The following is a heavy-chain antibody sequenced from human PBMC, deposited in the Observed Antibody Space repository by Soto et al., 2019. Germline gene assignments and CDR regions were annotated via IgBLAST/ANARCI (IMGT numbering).Heavy chain of an antibody. V-gene: IGHV3-30*03. CDR3: ARDGDSIGWKYWYFDL. Sequence: PGGSLSLSCAASGFAFSSYGMHWVRQAPGKGLEWVAVISYDGSNKYYADSVKGRFTISRDNSKNTLYLQMNSLKAKDTAEYYCARDGDSIGWKYWYFDLWGRGTLVTVSS. CDR1: GFAFSSYG. D-gene: IGHD6-25*01. J-gene: IGHJ2*01. CDR2: ISYDGSNK.